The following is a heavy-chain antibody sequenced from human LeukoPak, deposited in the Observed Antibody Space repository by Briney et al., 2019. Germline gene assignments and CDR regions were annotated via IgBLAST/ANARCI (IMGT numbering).Heavy chain of an antibody. D-gene: IGHD2-15*01. CDR1: GYTFTSYY. V-gene: IGHV1-46*01. J-gene: IGHJ6*02. CDR3: ARAPGYCSGGSCGPYYYGMDV. CDR2: INPSGGST. Sequence: ASVNVSCKASGYTFTSYYMHWVRQAPGQGLEWMGVINPSGGSTSYAQKFQGRVTMTRGTSTSTVYMELSSLRSDDTAVYYCARAPGYCSGGSCGPYYYGMDVWGQGTTVTVSS.